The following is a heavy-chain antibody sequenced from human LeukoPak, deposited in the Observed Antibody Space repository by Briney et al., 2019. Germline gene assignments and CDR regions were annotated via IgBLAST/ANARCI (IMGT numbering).Heavy chain of an antibody. D-gene: IGHD3-16*01. CDR3: ARNYV. CDR1: GFIYSNNW. CDR2: INQDGRET. J-gene: IGHJ4*02. V-gene: IGHV3-7*04. Sequence: GGSPLPYCAASGFIYSNNWMTWVRQAPGKGLEWVANINQDGRETYYVDSVKGRFTISRHNAKNSLYLQMNSLRAEDTAVSYCARNYVWCQGTLVTVSS.